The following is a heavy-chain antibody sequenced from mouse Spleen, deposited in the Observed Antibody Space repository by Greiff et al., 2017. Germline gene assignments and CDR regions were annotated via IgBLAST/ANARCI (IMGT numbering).Heavy chain of an antibody. J-gene: IGHJ3*01. Sequence: QVQLQQPGAELVMPGASVKLSCKASGYTFTSYWMHWVKQRPGQGLEWIGEIDPSDSYTNYNQKFKGKATLTVDKSSSTAYMQLSSLTSEDSAVYYCARSGYGNYGWFAYWGQGTLVTVSA. V-gene: IGHV1-69*01. D-gene: IGHD2-10*02. CDR3: ARSGYGNYGWFAY. CDR2: IDPSDSYT. CDR1: GYTFTSYW.